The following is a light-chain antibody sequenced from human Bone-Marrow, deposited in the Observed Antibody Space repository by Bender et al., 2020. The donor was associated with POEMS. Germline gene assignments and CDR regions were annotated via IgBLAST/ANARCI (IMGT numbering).Light chain of an antibody. V-gene: IGLV2-23*01. CDR1: SSDVASYSL. J-gene: IGLJ3*02. CDR3: SSWDDSLSGWV. Sequence: QSALTQPASVSGSPGQSITISCTGTSSDVASYSLVSWYQQHPGKVPKLIIYEGTGRPSGVSDRFSGSKSGTSASLAISDIQSEDEGDYYCSSWDDSLSGWVFGGGTKLTVL. CDR2: EGT.